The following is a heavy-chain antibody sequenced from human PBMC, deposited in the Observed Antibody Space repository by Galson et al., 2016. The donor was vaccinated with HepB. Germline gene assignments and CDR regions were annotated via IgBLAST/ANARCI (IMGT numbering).Heavy chain of an antibody. CDR2: LYNSGTT. D-gene: IGHD7-27*01. J-gene: IGHJ4*02. V-gene: IGHV4-61*09. CDR1: GGSISSGSYC. CDR3: ARGLPGPTPRFDS. Sequence: TLSLTCTVSGGSISSGSYCWSWIRQPAGKGLEWIGQLYNSGTTKYTPSLRSRVTISGDTSKNQVSLKLTSVTAADTAIYYCARGLPGPTPRFDSWGQGTLVTVSS.